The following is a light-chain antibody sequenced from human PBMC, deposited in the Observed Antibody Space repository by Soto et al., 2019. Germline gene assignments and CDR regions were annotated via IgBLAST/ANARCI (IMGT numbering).Light chain of an antibody. V-gene: IGKV3-11*01. CDR3: QQRSNWPPIT. Sequence: EIVMTQSPATLSVSPGERATLSCRASQSVSSYLAWYQQKPGQAPRLLIYDASNRATGIPDRFSGSGSGTDFTLTISSLEPEDFAVYYRQQRSNWPPITFGQGTRLEIK. CDR2: DAS. J-gene: IGKJ5*01. CDR1: QSVSSY.